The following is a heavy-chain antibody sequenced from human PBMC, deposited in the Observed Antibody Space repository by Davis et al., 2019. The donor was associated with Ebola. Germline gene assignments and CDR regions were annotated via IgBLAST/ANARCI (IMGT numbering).Heavy chain of an antibody. CDR3: TRARDGYKFFDY. J-gene: IGHJ4*02. D-gene: IGHD5-24*01. CDR1: GFTFGDYA. V-gene: IGHV3-49*04. CDR2: IRRKAYGGTP. Sequence: GGSLRPSCTASGFTFGDYAMSWVRQAPGKGLEWVGFIRRKAYGGTPEYAASVKGRFTISRDDSKSIAYLQMNSLKTEDTAVYYCTRARDGYKFFDYWGQGTLVTVSS.